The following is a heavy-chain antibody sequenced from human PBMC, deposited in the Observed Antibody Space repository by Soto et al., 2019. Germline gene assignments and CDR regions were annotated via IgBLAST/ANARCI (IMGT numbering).Heavy chain of an antibody. D-gene: IGHD4-17*01. CDR2: INHSGST. J-gene: IGHJ6*02. CDR1: GGSFSGYY. V-gene: IGHV4-34*01. Sequence: SETLSLTCAVYGGSFSGYYWSWIRQPPGKGLEWIGEINHSGSTNYNPSLKSRVTISVDTSKNQFSLKLSSVTAADTAVYYCASPLNGYYYYGMDVWGQGTTVTVSS. CDR3: ASPLNGYYYYGMDV.